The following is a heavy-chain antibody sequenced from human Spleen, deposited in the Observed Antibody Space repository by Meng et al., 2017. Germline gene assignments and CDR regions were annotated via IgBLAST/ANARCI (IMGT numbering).Heavy chain of an antibody. CDR1: GGSFSDYY. D-gene: IGHD4-11*01. Sequence: QVPAQRGGPGMLKPSESLSLPCVVFGGSFSDYYWSWIRQPPGKGLEWIGEINHSGSTNYNPSLESRATISVDTSQNNLSLKLSSVTAADSAVYYCARGPTTMAHDFDYWGQGTLVTVSS. CDR3: ARGPTTMAHDFDY. J-gene: IGHJ4*02. V-gene: IGHV4-34*01. CDR2: INHSGST.